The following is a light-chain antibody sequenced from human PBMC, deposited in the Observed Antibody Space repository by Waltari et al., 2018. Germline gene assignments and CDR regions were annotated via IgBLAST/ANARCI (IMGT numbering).Light chain of an antibody. CDR3: VLYMSRDIL. Sequence: QTVVTQEPSFSVSPGGTVTLTCGLSSGSLPVSHSPSWYQQTPGQPPRVLSDSKNTRSSGVPDRFSGSILGNKAALTITGAQADDEAAYYCVLYMSRDILFGGGTKLTVL. V-gene: IGLV8-61*01. CDR1: SGSLPVSHS. J-gene: IGLJ3*02. CDR2: SKN.